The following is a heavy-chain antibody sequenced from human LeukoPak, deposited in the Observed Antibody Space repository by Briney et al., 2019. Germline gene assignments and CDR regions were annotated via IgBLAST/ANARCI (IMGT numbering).Heavy chain of an antibody. Sequence: GGSLRLSCAASGFTLSSYAMSWVRQAPGKGLEWVSAISGSGDSTYYGDSVKGRFTISRDNSKNTLYLQMNSLRAEDTAVYYCAKTRPLDSSSWSHGDYWGQGTLVTVSS. CDR1: GFTLSSYA. D-gene: IGHD6-13*01. J-gene: IGHJ4*02. CDR2: ISGSGDST. V-gene: IGHV3-23*01. CDR3: AKTRPLDSSSWSHGDY.